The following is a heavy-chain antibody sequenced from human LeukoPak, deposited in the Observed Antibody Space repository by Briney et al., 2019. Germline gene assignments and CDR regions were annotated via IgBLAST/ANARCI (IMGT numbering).Heavy chain of an antibody. CDR1: GGTFSSYA. J-gene: IGHJ4*02. CDR3: ARDKNHYDTRGDF. V-gene: IGHV1-69*05. CDR2: IIPIFGTA. D-gene: IGHD3-22*01. Sequence: AASVKVSCKASGGTFSSYAISWVRQAPGQGLEWMGGIIPIFGTANYAQKVQGRITVTTDTSTSTAYMELRSLRSDDTAVYYCARDKNHYDTRGDFWGQGTLVTVSS.